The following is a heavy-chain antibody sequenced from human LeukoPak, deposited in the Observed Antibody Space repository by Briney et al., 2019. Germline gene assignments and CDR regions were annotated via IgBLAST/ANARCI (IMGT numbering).Heavy chain of an antibody. CDR2: IYHSGST. D-gene: IGHD3-10*01. Sequence: SGTLSLTCSVSGGSISSNNWWSWVRQPPGKGLEWIGEIYHSGSTNYNPSLKSRVTISVDTSKNQFSLRLSSVTAADTAVYYCALMVRGSKYYYMDVWGKGTTVTISS. CDR3: ALMVRGSKYYYMDV. CDR1: GGSISSNNW. J-gene: IGHJ6*03. V-gene: IGHV4-4*02.